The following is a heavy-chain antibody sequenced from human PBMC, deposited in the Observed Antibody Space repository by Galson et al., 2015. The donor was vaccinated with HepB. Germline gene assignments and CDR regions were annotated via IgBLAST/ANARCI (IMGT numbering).Heavy chain of an antibody. CDR2: FDPEDGET. V-gene: IGHV1-24*01. Sequence: SVKVSCKVSGYTLTELSMHWVRQAPGKGLEWMGGFDPEDGETIYAQKFQGRVTMTEDTSTDTAYMELSSLRSEDTAVYYCATGGVVVPAAVRDAFDIWGQGTMVTVSS. D-gene: IGHD2-2*02. J-gene: IGHJ3*02. CDR3: ATGGVVVPAAVRDAFDI. CDR1: GYTLTELS.